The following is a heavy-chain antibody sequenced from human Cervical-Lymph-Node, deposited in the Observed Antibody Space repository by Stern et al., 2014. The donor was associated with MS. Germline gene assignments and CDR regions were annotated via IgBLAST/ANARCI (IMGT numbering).Heavy chain of an antibody. Sequence: VQLVQSEAEVKKPGESLKISCKGSGYSFTNHWIVWVRQMPGKGLEWMGIIYPGDSDTRYSPSFQGQVTISADESTTTAYLQWSSLKASDSAMYFCARLRLEAGVLAISGRDYWFDTWGQGTLVTVSS. J-gene: IGHJ5*02. CDR3: ARLRLEAGVLAISGRDYWFDT. CDR2: IYPGDSDT. CDR1: GYSFTNHW. V-gene: IGHV5-51*01. D-gene: IGHD6-13*01.